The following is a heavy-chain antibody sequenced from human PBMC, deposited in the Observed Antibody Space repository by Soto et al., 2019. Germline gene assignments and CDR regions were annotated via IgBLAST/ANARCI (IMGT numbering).Heavy chain of an antibody. Sequence: GVLRLSCAASGFTFRSFTMNWVRQAPGKGLEWVSTISSNSAYIYYTDALRGRFTISRDNAKNLLHLQMNSLRAEDTAVYYCTRDASRDSSARGWFDPWGPGTLVTVSS. V-gene: IGHV3-21*01. CDR3: TRDASRDSSARGWFDP. D-gene: IGHD6-13*01. CDR2: ISSNSAYI. J-gene: IGHJ5*02. CDR1: GFTFRSFT.